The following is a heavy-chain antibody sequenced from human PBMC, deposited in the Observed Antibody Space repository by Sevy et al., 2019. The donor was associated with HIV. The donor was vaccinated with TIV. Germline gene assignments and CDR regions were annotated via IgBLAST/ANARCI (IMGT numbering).Heavy chain of an antibody. D-gene: IGHD6-19*01. CDR3: ARDLSSGWYGVGDY. Sequence: GGSLRLACAASGFIFSSYGMNWVRLAPGKGLEWISYRSSSSSTIYYADSVKGRFTISRDNAKNSLYLQMNSLSAEDTAVYYCARDLSSGWYGVGDYWGQGTLVTVSS. CDR1: GFIFSSYG. V-gene: IGHV3-48*01. J-gene: IGHJ4*02. CDR2: RSSSSSTI.